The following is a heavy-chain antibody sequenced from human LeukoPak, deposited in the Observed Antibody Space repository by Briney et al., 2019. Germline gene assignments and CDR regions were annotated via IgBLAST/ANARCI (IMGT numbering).Heavy chain of an antibody. CDR3: AREGRQDDVCFDQ. Sequence: SETLSLTCTVTGGSISSYYWSWSRHPPGKGLEWIGYINYSGSTNYNPSLKSRVTMSVDTSKNQFSLKLSSVTAADTAMYYCAREGRQDDVCFDQWGQGSLVTVSS. D-gene: IGHD1-1*01. V-gene: IGHV4-59*01. J-gene: IGHJ4*02. CDR1: GGSISSYY. CDR2: INYSGST.